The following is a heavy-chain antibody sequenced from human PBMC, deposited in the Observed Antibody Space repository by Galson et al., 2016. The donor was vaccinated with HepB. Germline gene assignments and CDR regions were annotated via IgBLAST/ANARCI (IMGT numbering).Heavy chain of an antibody. Sequence: ETLSLTCTVSGGSISSYSWSWIRPPPGKGLEWPGYIYSSGVTNYNPSLKSRVTISVDTSKKPFSLNLTSVTAADTAVYYCARDNHTSHCPWGQGNLVTVSS. CDR2: IYSSGVT. D-gene: IGHD2-2*01. CDR1: GGSISSYS. J-gene: IGHJ5*02. CDR3: ARDNHTSHCP. V-gene: IGHV4-59*01.